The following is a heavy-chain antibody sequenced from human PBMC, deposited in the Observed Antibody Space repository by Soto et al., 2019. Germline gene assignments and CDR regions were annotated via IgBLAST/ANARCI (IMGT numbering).Heavy chain of an antibody. D-gene: IGHD6-13*01. J-gene: IGHJ6*02. CDR3: GRANHSSSWFGRLDYYYGMDV. V-gene: IGHV4-59*01. CDR1: GGSISSYY. Sequence: PSETLSLTCTVSGGSISSYYWSWIRQPPGKGLEWIGYIYYSGSTNYNPSLKSRVTISVDTSKNQFSLKLSSVTAADTAVYYCGRANHSSSWFGRLDYYYGMDVWGQGTTVTVSS. CDR2: IYYSGST.